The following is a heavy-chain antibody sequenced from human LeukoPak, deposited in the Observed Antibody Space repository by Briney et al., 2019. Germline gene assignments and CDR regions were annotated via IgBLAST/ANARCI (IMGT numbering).Heavy chain of an antibody. CDR2: IKSKTDGGTI. CDR1: GFTFSEAW. D-gene: IGHD1-1*01. Sequence: GGSLRLSCVVSGFTFSEAWMSWVRQAPGKGLEWVGRIKSKTDGGTIDYAAPVKGRFTISRGDSKNTLYLQMNSLKAEDTAIYYCSTAWKTGRFDPWGQGTLVTVSS. CDR3: STAWKTGRFDP. J-gene: IGHJ5*02. V-gene: IGHV3-15*01.